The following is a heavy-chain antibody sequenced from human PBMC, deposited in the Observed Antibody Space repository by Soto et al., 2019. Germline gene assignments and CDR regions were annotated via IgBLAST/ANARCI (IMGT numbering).Heavy chain of an antibody. CDR2: ISHSGTT. V-gene: IGHV4-38-2*01. CDR3: MIHLSAKSIDY. Sequence: SETLSLTCAVSGDSISSVYYWGLIRQPPGNGLEWIGSISHSGTTSSNPSLKSRVTMSLDTPKNQFSLKLNSVTAADTAVYYCMIHLSAKSIDY. CDR1: GDSISSVYY. D-gene: IGHD3-16*01. J-gene: IGHJ4*01.